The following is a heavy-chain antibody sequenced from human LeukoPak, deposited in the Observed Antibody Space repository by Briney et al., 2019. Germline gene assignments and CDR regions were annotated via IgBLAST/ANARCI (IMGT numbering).Heavy chain of an antibody. J-gene: IGHJ4*02. D-gene: IGHD6-19*01. CDR2: INDNGDGT. CDR3: ARASRAAVAGNDY. Sequence: GVLRLSCAASGFTFSSYAMSWVRQAPGKGLKWVSTINDNGDGTYYADSVKGRFTISRDNAKNSLYLQMNSLRAEDTAVYYCARASRAAVAGNDYWGQGTLVTVSS. V-gene: IGHV3-23*01. CDR1: GFTFSSYA.